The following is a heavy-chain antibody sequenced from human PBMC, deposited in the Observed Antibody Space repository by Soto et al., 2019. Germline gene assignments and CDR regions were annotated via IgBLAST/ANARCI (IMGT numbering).Heavy chain of an antibody. V-gene: IGHV4-31*03. J-gene: IGHJ4*02. CDR3: ARADYYDSTGYYYGLDY. CDR1: GGSISSGGFY. CDR2: IYYSGST. Sequence: PSETLSLTCTVSGGSISSGGFYWSWIRQHPGKGLEWIGYIYYSGSTYYNPSLKSRVTISVDTSKNQFSLKMTSVTAADTAVYYCARADYYDSTGYYYGLDYWGQGTLVTVSS. D-gene: IGHD3-22*01.